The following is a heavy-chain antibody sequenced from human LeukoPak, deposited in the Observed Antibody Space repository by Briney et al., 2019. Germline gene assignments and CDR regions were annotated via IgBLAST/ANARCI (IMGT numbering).Heavy chain of an antibody. V-gene: IGHV4-59*08. D-gene: IGHD3-22*01. Sequence: SETLSLTCTVSGGSISNYYWSWIRQPPGKGLEWIGYIYYSGSTNYNPSLKSRVTISLDTSKNQFSLNLSSVTAADTAVYYCARVRFFDSSGYYYDFDFWGQGTLVTVSS. J-gene: IGHJ4*02. CDR2: IYYSGST. CDR1: GGSISNYY. CDR3: ARVRFFDSSGYYYDFDF.